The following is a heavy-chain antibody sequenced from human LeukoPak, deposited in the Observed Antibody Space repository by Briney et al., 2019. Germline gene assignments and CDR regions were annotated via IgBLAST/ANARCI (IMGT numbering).Heavy chain of an antibody. CDR2: IIPILGIA. Sequence: SVNVSCKASGGTFSSYAISWVRQAPGQGLEWMGRIIPILGIANYAQKFQGRVTITADKSTSTAYMELSSLRSEDTAVYYCARELYYVSSGYSVYFQYWGQGTLVTVSS. J-gene: IGHJ1*01. V-gene: IGHV1-69*04. CDR1: GGTFSSYA. CDR3: ARELYYVSSGYSVYFQY. D-gene: IGHD3-22*01.